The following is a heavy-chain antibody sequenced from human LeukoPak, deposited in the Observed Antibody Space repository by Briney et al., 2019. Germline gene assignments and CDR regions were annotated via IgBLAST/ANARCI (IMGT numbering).Heavy chain of an antibody. CDR2: ICTSGST. D-gene: IGHD4-17*01. CDR1: GGSISSYY. V-gene: IGHV4-4*07. J-gene: IGHJ6*03. CDR3: ARDRGTTVTNYYYYYMDV. Sequence: SETLSFTCTVSGGSISSYYWSWIRQPAGKGLEWIGRICTSGSTNYNPSLKSRVTMSVDTSKNQFSLKLSSVTAADTAVHYCARDRGTTVTNYYYYYMDVWGKGTTVTVSS.